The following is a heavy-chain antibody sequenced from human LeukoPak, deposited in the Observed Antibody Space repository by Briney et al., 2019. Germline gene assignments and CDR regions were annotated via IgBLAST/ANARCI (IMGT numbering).Heavy chain of an antibody. CDR2: IKSKTDGGTT. Sequence: PGGSLRLSCAASGFTVNNNFLSWVRQAPGKGLEWVGRIKSKTDGGTTDYAAPVKGRFTISRDDSKNTLYLQMNSLKTEDTAVYYCTSGRDYYYYGMDVWGQGTTVTVSS. CDR3: TSGRDYYYYGMDV. V-gene: IGHV3-15*01. CDR1: GFTVNNNF. J-gene: IGHJ6*02.